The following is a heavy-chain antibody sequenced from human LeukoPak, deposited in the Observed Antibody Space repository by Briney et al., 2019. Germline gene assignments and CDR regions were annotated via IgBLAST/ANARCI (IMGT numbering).Heavy chain of an antibody. CDR1: GYTFTSYY. Sequence: ASVKVSCKASGYTFTSYYMHWVRQAPGQGLEWMGIINPSGGSTSYAQKFQGRVTMTRDTSTSTVYMELSSLRSEDTAVYYCARGNYYDSSGYDYYYYGMDVWGQGTTVTVSS. D-gene: IGHD3-22*01. CDR2: INPSGGST. CDR3: ARGNYYDSSGYDYYYYGMDV. V-gene: IGHV1-46*01. J-gene: IGHJ6*02.